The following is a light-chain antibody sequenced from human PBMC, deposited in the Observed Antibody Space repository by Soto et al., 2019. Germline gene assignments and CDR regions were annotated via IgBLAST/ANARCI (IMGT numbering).Light chain of an antibody. CDR3: ETWDSNTRV. V-gene: IGLV4-60*03. CDR2: LEGSGSY. CDR1: SGHSSYI. J-gene: IGLJ2*01. Sequence: QLVLTQSSSASASLGSSVKLTCTLSSGHSSYIIAWHQQQPGKAPRYLMKLEGSGSYNKGSGVPDRFSGSSSGADRYLTISNHPSEDEADYFCETWDSNTRVFGGGTTLTVL.